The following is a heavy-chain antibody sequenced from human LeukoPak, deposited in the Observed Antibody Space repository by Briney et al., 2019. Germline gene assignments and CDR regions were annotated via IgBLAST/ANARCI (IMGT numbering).Heavy chain of an antibody. V-gene: IGHV3-21*01. J-gene: IGHJ4*02. Sequence: GGSLRLSCAASGFTFSNYSMNWVRQAPGKGLEWVSSISSSSSYIYYADSVKGRFTISRDNAKNSLYLQMNSLRAEDTAVYYCARDPSSGDPFDYWGQGTLVTVSS. CDR3: ARDPSSGDPFDY. CDR1: GFTFSNYS. D-gene: IGHD6-19*01. CDR2: ISSSSSYI.